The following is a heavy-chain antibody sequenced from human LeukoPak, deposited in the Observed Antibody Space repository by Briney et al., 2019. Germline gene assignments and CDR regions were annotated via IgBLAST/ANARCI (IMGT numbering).Heavy chain of an antibody. CDR1: GGSFSGYY. J-gene: IGHJ4*02. D-gene: IGHD2-15*01. CDR3: ARRPRYCSGGSCYSFDY. V-gene: IGHV4-34*01. Sequence: SETLSPTCAVYGGSFSGYYWSWIRQPPGKGLEWIGEINHSGSTNYNPSLKSRVTISVDTSKNQFSLKLSSVTAADTAVYYCARRPRYCSGGSCYSFDYWGQGTLVTVSS. CDR2: INHSGST.